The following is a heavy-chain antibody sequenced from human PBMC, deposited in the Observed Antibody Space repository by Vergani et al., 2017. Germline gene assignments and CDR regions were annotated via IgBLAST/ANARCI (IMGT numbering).Heavy chain of an antibody. J-gene: IGHJ6*02. CDR3: AKATPRNGGYEYLYYCPAMDA. D-gene: IGHD5-12*01. CDR2: TWYDGNNK. V-gene: IGHV3-33*06. Sequence: QVQLVESGGGVVQPGRSLRLSCAASGFTFNQYGMHWVRQAPGKGLEWVAVTWYDGNNKQDADSVKGRFTISRDNSKSTMYLQMNSLRDEDTGVYYCAKATPRNGGYEYLYYCPAMDAGGQGTTVTVSS. CDR1: GFTFNQYG.